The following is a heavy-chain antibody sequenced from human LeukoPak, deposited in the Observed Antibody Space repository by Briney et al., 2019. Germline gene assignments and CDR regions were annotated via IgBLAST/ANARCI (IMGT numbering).Heavy chain of an antibody. V-gene: IGHV3-9*01. J-gene: IGHJ3*02. D-gene: IGHD3-10*01. Sequence: PGRSLRLSCAASGFTFDDYAMHWVRQAPGKGLAGVSGISWNSGSIGYADSVKGRFTISRDNAKNSLYLQMNSLRAEDTALYYCAKVLRPGRGGAFDIWGQGTMVTVSS. CDR1: GFTFDDYA. CDR3: AKVLRPGRGGAFDI. CDR2: ISWNSGSI.